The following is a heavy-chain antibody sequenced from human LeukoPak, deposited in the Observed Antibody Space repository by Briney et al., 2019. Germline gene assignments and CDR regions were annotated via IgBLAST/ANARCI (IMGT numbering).Heavy chain of an antibody. D-gene: IGHD7-27*01. CDR1: GFTFTNAW. J-gene: IGHJ4*02. CDR2: IKSKIDGGTT. Sequence: GGSLRLSCAASGFTFTNAWMSWVRQSPGKGLEWVARIKSKIDGGTTDYAAPVRGRFTISRVDSKNTLYLQMHSLKTEDTAVYYCTTAWGSLDYWGQGTLVTVSS. V-gene: IGHV3-15*01. CDR3: TTAWGSLDY.